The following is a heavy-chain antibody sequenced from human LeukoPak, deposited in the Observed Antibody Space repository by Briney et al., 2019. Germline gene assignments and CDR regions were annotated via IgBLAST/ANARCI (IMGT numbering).Heavy chain of an antibody. CDR1: GDSVSSNSAA. D-gene: IGHD3-10*01. J-gene: IGHJ5*02. CDR2: TYYRSKWYN. Sequence: ASQTLSLTCAISGDSVSSNSAAWNWIRQSPSRGLEWLGRTYYRSKWYNDYAVSVKSRITINPDTSKNQFSLQLNSVTPEDTAVYYCARTPPSMVRGVIITGGNWFDPWGQGTLVTVSS. V-gene: IGHV6-1*01. CDR3: ARTPPSMVRGVIITGGNWFDP.